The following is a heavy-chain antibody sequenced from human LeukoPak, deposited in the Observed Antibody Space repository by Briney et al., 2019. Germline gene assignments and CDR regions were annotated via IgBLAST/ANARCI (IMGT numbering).Heavy chain of an antibody. J-gene: IGHJ4*02. CDR1: GGSIRSSDYY. D-gene: IGHD3-10*01. V-gene: IGHV4-39*07. Sequence: PSETLSLTCTVSGGSIRSSDYYWGWIRQPPGKGLEWVGNIYYSGSTYYNPSLESRVTISVDTSLTQFSLRLTSVTAADTAVYYCARMVLSYLYYFDYWGQGNLVTVSS. CDR3: ARMVLSYLYYFDY. CDR2: IYYSGST.